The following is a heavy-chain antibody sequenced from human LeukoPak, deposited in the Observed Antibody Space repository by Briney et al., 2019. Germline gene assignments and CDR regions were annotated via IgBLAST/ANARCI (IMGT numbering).Heavy chain of an antibody. Sequence: SETLSLTCTVSGGSISSYYWSWIRQPAGKGLEWIGRIYTSGSTNYNPSLKSRVTTSVDTSKNQFSLKLSSVTAADTAVYYCAREVARRYYYYYMDVWGKGTTVTVSS. J-gene: IGHJ6*03. CDR1: GGSISSYY. CDR2: IYTSGST. CDR3: AREVARRYYYYYMDV. V-gene: IGHV4-4*07. D-gene: IGHD2-15*01.